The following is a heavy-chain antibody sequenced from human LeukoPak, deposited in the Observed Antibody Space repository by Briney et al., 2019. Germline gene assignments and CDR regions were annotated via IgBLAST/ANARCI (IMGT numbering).Heavy chain of an antibody. J-gene: IGHJ5*02. V-gene: IGHV1-18*01. CDR3: ARITYDFWSGYYMPDDP. CDR2: ISIYNGNT. D-gene: IGHD3-3*01. Sequence: GASVKVSCKASGYTFTNYGISWVRQAPGQGLEWMGWISIYNGNTDYAQKLRARVTMTTDTSTSTAYMELRSLRSDDTAVYYCARITYDFWSGYYMPDDPWGQGTLVTVSS. CDR1: GYTFTNYG.